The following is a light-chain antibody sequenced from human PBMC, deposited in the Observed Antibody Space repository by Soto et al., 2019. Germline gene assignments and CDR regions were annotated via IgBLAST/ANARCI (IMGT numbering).Light chain of an antibody. Sequence: DIQMTQSPSSLSASVGDRVTITCRASQSISSYLNWYQQKPGKAPKLLIYGASSLQSGVPSRFSGSGSGTDFTLTISSLQPDDFATYYCQHYNSYSEAFGQGTKVELK. CDR2: GAS. CDR3: QHYNSYSEA. V-gene: IGKV1-39*01. J-gene: IGKJ1*01. CDR1: QSISSY.